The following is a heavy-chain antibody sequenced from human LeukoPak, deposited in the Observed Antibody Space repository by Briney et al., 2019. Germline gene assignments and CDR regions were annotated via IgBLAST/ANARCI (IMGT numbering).Heavy chain of an antibody. V-gene: IGHV5-10-1*01. Sequence: GESLKISCKGSGYSFTSYWISWVRQMPGKGLEWMGRIDPSDSYTNYSPSFQGHVTISADKSISTAYLQWGSLKASDTAMYYCARQEASDDAFDIWGQGTMVTVSS. J-gene: IGHJ3*02. CDR3: ARQEASDDAFDI. CDR1: GYSFTSYW. CDR2: IDPSDSYT.